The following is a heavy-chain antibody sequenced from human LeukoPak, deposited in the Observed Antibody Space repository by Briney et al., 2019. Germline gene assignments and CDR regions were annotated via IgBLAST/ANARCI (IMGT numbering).Heavy chain of an antibody. CDR1: GGSISSSSYY. CDR2: IYYSGST. V-gene: IGHV4-39*07. J-gene: IGHJ4*02. CDR3: ARVRWELLPADFDY. Sequence: PSETLSLTCTVSGGSISSSSYYWGWIRQPPGKGLEWIGSIYYSGSTYYNPSLKSRVTISVDTSKNQFSLKLSSVTAADTAVYYCARVRWELLPADFDYWGQGTLVTVSS. D-gene: IGHD1-26*01.